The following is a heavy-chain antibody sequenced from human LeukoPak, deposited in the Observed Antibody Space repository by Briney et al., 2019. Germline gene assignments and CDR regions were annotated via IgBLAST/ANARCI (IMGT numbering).Heavy chain of an antibody. Sequence: SETLSLTCAVYGGSFSGYYWSWIRQPPGKGLEWIGEINHSGSTNYNPSLKSRATISVDTSKNQFSLKLSSVTAADTAVYYCARKQNYYFDYWGQGTLVAVSS. CDR1: GGSFSGYY. CDR2: INHSGST. V-gene: IGHV4-34*01. J-gene: IGHJ4*02. D-gene: IGHD1-7*01. CDR3: ARKQNYYFDY.